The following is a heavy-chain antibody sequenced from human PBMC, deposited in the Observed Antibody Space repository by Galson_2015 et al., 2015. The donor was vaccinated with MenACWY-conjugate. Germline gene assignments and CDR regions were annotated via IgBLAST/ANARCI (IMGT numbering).Heavy chain of an antibody. CDR2: ISDSGRFT. CDR3: AKDLVKNYEMLTGYYSD. CDR1: GFTFSSYA. J-gene: IGHJ4*02. V-gene: IGHV3-23*01. Sequence: SLRLSCAASGFTFSSYAMTWVRRAPGKGLEWVSTISDSGRFTYYADSVKGRFTISRDNSKTTVSLQMNSLRAEDTAAYFCAKDLVKNYEMLTGYYSDWGQGTLVTVSS. D-gene: IGHD3-9*01.